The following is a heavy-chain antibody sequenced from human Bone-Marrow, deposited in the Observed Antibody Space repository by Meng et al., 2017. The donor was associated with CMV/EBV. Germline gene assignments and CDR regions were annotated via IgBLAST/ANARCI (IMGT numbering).Heavy chain of an antibody. CDR1: GYTFTSYD. CDR3: ATIGAGHGELDI. D-gene: IGHD6-13*01. Sequence: ASVKVSCKASGYTFTSYDINWVRQATGQGLEWMGWMNPNRGNTGYAQKFQGRVTITRNTSISTAYMELSSLRSEDTAVYYCATIGAGHGELDIWGQGTMVTVSS. CDR2: MNPNRGNT. V-gene: IGHV1-8*03. J-gene: IGHJ3*02.